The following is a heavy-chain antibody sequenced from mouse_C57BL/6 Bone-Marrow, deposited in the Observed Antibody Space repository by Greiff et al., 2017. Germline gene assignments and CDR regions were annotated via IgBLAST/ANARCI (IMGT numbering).Heavy chain of an antibody. CDR1: GYTFTDYN. V-gene: IGHV1-22*01. CDR3: AREGRYDYDLDY. J-gene: IGHJ2*01. CDR2: INPNNGGT. Sequence: DVKLVESGPELVKPGASVKMSCKASGYTFTDYNMHWVKQSHGKSLEWIGYINPNNGGTSYNQKFKGKATLTVTKSSSTAYMELRSLTSEDSAVYYCAREGRYDYDLDYWGQGTTLTVSS. D-gene: IGHD2-4*01.